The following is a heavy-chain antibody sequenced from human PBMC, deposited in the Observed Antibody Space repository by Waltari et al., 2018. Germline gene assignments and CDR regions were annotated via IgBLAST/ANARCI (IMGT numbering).Heavy chain of an antibody. CDR3: AREKWGYYYDSSGNYFDR. J-gene: IGHJ4*02. D-gene: IGHD3-22*01. CDR2: IYYSGTT. V-gene: IGHV4-61*01. CDR1: GDSVISGYYY. Sequence: QVMLQESGPGLGKASETLSLTCTVSGDSVISGYYYWSWIRQPPGKGLEWIGYIYYSGTTDYNPSLKSRVTISVDTSKNQFSLKLSSVTAADTAVYYCAREKWGYYYDSSGNYFDRWGQGTLVTVSS.